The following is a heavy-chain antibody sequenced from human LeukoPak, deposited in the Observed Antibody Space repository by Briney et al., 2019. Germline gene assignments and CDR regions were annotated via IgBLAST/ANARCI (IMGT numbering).Heavy chain of an antibody. CDR1: GYTFTSYA. V-gene: IGHV1-3*01. D-gene: IGHD3-10*01. CDR2: INAGNGNT. J-gene: IGHJ3*02. CDR3: ARVISGWFGESYAFDI. Sequence: ASVKVPCKASGYTFTSYAMHWVRQAPGQRLEWMGWINAGNGNTKYSQKFQGRVTITRATSASTAYMELSSLRSEDTAVYYCARVISGWFGESYAFDIWGQGTMVTVSS.